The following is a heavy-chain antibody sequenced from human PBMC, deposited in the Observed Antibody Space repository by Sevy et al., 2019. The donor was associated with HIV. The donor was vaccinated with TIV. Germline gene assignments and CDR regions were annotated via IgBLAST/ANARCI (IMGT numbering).Heavy chain of an antibody. CDR1: GFTFRNFG. V-gene: IGHV3-30*03. Sequence: GGSLRLSCVGSGFTFRNFGVHWLRQAPGKGLEWLSVVSYDGSSKYYVDSVKGRFIVSRDNSTNTLYLQMNSLRTEDTAVYYCARGGSGDYYYYGVDVWGQGTTVTVSS. CDR2: VSYDGSSK. D-gene: IGHD3-10*01. CDR3: ARGGSGDYYYYGVDV. J-gene: IGHJ6*02.